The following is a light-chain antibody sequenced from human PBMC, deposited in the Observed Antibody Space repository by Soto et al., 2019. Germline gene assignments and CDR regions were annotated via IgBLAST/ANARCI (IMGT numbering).Light chain of an antibody. CDR3: QQSYSTPIT. CDR1: QSISSY. CDR2: AAS. Sequence: DIQMTQSPSSLSASVGDRVTITCRASQSISSYLNWYQQKPGKAPKLLIYAASSLQSGVPSRFSGSGSGTYFALTISSLHPEAVATYYWQQSYSTPITFGEGTRMEIK. J-gene: IGKJ5*01. V-gene: IGKV1-39*01.